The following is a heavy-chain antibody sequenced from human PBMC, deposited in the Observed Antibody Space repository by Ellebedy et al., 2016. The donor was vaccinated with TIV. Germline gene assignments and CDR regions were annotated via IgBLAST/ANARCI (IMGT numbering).Heavy chain of an antibody. J-gene: IGHJ4*02. CDR2: ISSSSSTI. V-gene: IGHV3-48*04. CDR3: AREMGYCSGGSCYSSDY. CDR1: GFTFSSYS. D-gene: IGHD2-15*01. Sequence: GESLKISCAASGFTFSSYSMNWVRQAPGKGLEWVSYISSSSSTIYYADSVKGRFIISRDNAKNSLYLQMNSLRAEDTAVYYCAREMGYCSGGSCYSSDYWGQGTLVTVSS.